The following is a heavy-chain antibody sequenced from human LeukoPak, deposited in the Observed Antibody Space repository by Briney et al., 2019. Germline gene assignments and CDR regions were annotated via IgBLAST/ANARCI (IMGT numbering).Heavy chain of an antibody. CDR1: GASISSDTYF. CDR3: ARRVQLWSGTYYYYYYMDV. CDR2: ISSTGRT. D-gene: IGHD5-18*01. J-gene: IGHJ6*03. Sequence: PSETLSLTCTVSGASISSDTYFWSWIRQPAGKGLEWIGRISSTGRTDYNPSLTSRVTISVDTSKNQFSLKLSSVTAADTAVYYCARRVQLWSGTYYYYYYMDVWGKGTTVTISS. V-gene: IGHV4-61*02.